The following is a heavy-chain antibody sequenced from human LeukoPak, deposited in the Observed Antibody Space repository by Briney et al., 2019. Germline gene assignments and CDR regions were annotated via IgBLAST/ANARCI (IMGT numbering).Heavy chain of an antibody. D-gene: IGHD3-22*01. V-gene: IGHV1-2*02. CDR1: GYTFTGYY. Sequence: ASVKVSCKASGYTFTGYYMHWVRQAPGQGLEWMGWINPNSGGTNYAQKFQGGVTMTRDTSISTAYMELSRLRSDDTAVYYCARDYYDSSGYYYYFDYWGQGTLVTVSS. CDR3: ARDYYDSSGYYYYFDY. J-gene: IGHJ4*02. CDR2: INPNSGGT.